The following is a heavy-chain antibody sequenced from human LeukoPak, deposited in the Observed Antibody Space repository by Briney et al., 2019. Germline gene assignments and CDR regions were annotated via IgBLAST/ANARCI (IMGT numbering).Heavy chain of an antibody. D-gene: IGHD2-2*01. Sequence: ASVKVSCKASGYTFTGYYMHWVRQAPGQGLEWMGWINPKSGGTNYAQKFQGRVTMTRDTSISTAYMELSRLRSDDTAVYYCARRVVLPAAETLYYCMDVSGKGTTVTVYS. CDR2: INPKSGGT. CDR1: GYTFTGYY. V-gene: IGHV1-2*02. J-gene: IGHJ6*03. CDR3: ARRVVLPAAETLYYCMDV.